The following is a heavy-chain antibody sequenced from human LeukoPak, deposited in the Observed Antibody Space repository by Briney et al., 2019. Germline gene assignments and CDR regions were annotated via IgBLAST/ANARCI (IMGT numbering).Heavy chain of an antibody. D-gene: IGHD1-26*01. CDR2: IRYEGGNK. CDR3: AKRVGATTIDY. J-gene: IGHJ4*02. Sequence: PGGPLRLSCAASGFTFSSYGMHWVRQAPGKGLGWVSFIRYEGGNKYYADSVKGRFTISRDNSKNTLYLQMNSLRGEDTAVYYCAKRVGATTIDYWGQGTLVTVSS. CDR1: GFTFSSYG. V-gene: IGHV3-30*02.